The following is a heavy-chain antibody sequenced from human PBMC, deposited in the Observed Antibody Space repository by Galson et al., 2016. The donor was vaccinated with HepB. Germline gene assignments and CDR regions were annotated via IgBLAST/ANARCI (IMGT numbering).Heavy chain of an antibody. Sequence: QSGAEVKKPGESLKISCKGSGYSFTRYWIGWVRQMPGKGLERMGIMYPGDSDTRYSPSFQGQVTISADKSITTAYLQWSSLKASDTAIYYCARPRDGYNYGAFDLWGQGTMVTVSS. CDR2: MYPGDSDT. CDR3: ARPRDGYNYGAFDL. V-gene: IGHV5-51*01. CDR1: GYSFTRYW. D-gene: IGHD5-24*01. J-gene: IGHJ3*01.